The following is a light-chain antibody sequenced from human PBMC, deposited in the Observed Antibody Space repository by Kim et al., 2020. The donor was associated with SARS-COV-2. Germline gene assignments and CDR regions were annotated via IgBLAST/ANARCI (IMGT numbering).Light chain of an antibody. V-gene: IGLV3-19*01. CDR3: NSRESGVNHVV. CDR2: EKN. CDR1: SLRSYY. Sequence: ALGETVRITCQGDSLRSYYASWYQQKPGQAPVRVIYEKNNRPSGIPDRFSGSSSGNTASLTITGAQAEDEADYYCNSRESGVNHVVFGGGTQLTVL. J-gene: IGLJ3*02.